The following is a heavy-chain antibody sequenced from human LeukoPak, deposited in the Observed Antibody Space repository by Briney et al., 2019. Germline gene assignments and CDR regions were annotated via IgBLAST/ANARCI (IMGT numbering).Heavy chain of an antibody. Sequence: SETLSLTCAVYGGSFSGYYWSWIRQPPGKGLEWIEEINHSGSTNYNPSLKSRVTISVDTSKNQFSLQLNSVTPEDTAVYYCARGYSSGWRFDYWGQGTLVTVSS. D-gene: IGHD6-19*01. J-gene: IGHJ4*02. CDR2: INHSGST. V-gene: IGHV4-34*01. CDR1: GGSFSGYY. CDR3: ARGYSSGWRFDY.